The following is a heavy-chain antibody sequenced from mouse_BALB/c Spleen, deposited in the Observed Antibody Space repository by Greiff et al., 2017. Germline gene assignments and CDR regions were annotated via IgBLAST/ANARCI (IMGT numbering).Heavy chain of an antibody. D-gene: IGHD2-2*01. J-gene: IGHJ3*01. CDR2: ISDGGSYT. CDR1: GFTFSDYY. CDR3: ARDRDGYDIAY. V-gene: IGHV5-4*02. Sequence: EVKLMESGGGLVKPGGSLKLSCAASGFTFSDYYMYWVRQTPEKRLEWVATISDGGSYTYYPDSVKGRFTISRDNAKNNLYLQMSSLKSEDTAMYYCARDRDGYDIAYWGQGTLVTVSA.